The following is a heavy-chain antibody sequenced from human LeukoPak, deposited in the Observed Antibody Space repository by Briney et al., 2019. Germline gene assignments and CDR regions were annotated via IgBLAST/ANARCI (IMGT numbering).Heavy chain of an antibody. CDR2: IYYSGST. Sequence: SETLSLTCTVSGGSISSGGYYWSWIRQHPGKGLEWIGYIYYSGSTCYNPSLKSRVTISVDTSKNQFSLKLSSVTAADTAVYYCARTARYDSSGPLWFDPWGQGTLVTVSS. D-gene: IGHD3-22*01. V-gene: IGHV4-31*03. CDR3: ARTARYDSSGPLWFDP. J-gene: IGHJ5*02. CDR1: GGSISSGGYY.